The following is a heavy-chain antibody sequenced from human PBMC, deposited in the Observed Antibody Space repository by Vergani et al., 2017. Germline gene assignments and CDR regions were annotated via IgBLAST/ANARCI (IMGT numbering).Heavy chain of an antibody. CDR1: GFTFSSYG. J-gene: IGHJ4*02. D-gene: IGHD4-17*01. Sequence: QVQLVESGGGVVQPGGSLRLSCAASGFTFSSYGMHWVRQAPGKGLEWVAFIRYDGSNKYYADSVKGRFTISRDNSKNTLYLQMNSLRAEDTAVYYCAKLFRLDYGDYTGDDYWGQGTLVTVSS. CDR2: IRYDGSNK. V-gene: IGHV3-30*02. CDR3: AKLFRLDYGDYTGDDY.